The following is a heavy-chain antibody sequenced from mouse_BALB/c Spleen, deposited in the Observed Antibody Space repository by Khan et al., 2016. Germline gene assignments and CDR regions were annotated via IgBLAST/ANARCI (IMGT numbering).Heavy chain of an antibody. V-gene: IGHV3-2*02. J-gene: IGHJ2*01. CDR3: ARGRGIFDY. CDR2: ISYSGST. CDR1: GYSITSDYA. Sequence: EVQLQELGPGLVKPSQSLSLTCTVTGYSITSDYAWNWIRQFPGNKLEWMGYISYSGSTSYNPSLKSRISITRDTSKNQFFLQLNSVTTEDTATYYCARGRGIFDYWGQGTTLTVSS.